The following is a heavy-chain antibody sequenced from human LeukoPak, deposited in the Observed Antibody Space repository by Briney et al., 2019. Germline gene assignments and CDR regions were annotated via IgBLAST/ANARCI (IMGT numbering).Heavy chain of an antibody. V-gene: IGHV4-34*01. Sequence: KPSETLSLTCAVYGGSFSGYYWSWIRQPPGKGLEWIGEINHSGSTNYNPSLKSRVTISGDTSKNQFSLKLSSVTAADTAVYYCARSKGGRGFDPWGQGTLVTVSS. CDR2: INHSGST. J-gene: IGHJ5*02. D-gene: IGHD3-16*01. CDR1: GGSFSGYY. CDR3: ARSKGGRGFDP.